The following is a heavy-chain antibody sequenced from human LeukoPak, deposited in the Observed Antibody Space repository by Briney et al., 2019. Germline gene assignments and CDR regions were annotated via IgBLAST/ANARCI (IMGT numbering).Heavy chain of an antibody. V-gene: IGHV4-39*07. Sequence: PSESLSLTCTVSGVSISSGGYYWGWIRQPPGKGLEWIGSIYYSGSTYYNPSLKSRVTITVDTSKNQFSLKLSSVTAADTAVYYCAREGYDILTGLDAFDIWGQGTMVTVSS. CDR1: GVSISSGGYY. D-gene: IGHD3-9*01. CDR2: IYYSGST. J-gene: IGHJ3*02. CDR3: AREGYDILTGLDAFDI.